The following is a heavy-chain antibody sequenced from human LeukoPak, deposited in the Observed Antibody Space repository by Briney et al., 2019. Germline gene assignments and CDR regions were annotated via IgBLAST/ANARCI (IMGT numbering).Heavy chain of an antibody. Sequence: GGSLRLSCAASGLTFSIYAMSWVRQAPGKGLEWVSYISTSGNTIYYADSMRGRFTISRDNAKNSLYLQMNSLRAEDTAVYYCARQDGTYWGQGTLVTVSS. CDR2: ISTSGNTI. D-gene: IGHD1-1*01. V-gene: IGHV3-11*01. CDR3: ARQDGTY. CDR1: GLTFSIYA. J-gene: IGHJ4*02.